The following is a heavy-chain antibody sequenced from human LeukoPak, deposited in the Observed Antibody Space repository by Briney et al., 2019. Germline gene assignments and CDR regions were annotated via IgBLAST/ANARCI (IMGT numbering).Heavy chain of an antibody. CDR2: INPNSGGT. Sequence: ASVKVSCKASGYTFTGYYMHWVRQAPGQGLEWMGWINPNSGGTNYAQKFQGRVTMTRDTSISTAYMELSRLRSDDTAVYYCARDLTADDQRIDYWGQGTLVIVSS. D-gene: IGHD6-13*01. CDR1: GYTFTGYY. J-gene: IGHJ4*02. V-gene: IGHV1-2*02. CDR3: ARDLTADDQRIDY.